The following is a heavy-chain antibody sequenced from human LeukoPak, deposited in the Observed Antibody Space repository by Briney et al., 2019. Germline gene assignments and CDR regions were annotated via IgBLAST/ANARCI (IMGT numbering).Heavy chain of an antibody. D-gene: IGHD1-26*01. J-gene: IGHJ4*02. CDR1: GYTFTSYA. Sequence: ASVKVSCKASGYTFTSYAMNWVRQAPGQGLEWMGWINAGNGNTKYSQEFQGRVTITRDTSASTAYMELSSLRSEDMAVYYCARAKTELLHLDYWGQGTLVTVSS. V-gene: IGHV1-3*03. CDR3: ARAKTELLHLDY. CDR2: INAGNGNT.